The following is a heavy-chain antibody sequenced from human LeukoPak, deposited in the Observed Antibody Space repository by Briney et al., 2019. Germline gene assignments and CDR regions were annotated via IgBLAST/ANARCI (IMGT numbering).Heavy chain of an antibody. CDR1: GCTVSSNY. CDR2: IYSGGST. D-gene: IGHD6-13*01. J-gene: IGHJ4*02. Sequence: AGGSLRLSCAGSGCTVSSNYMSWVRQAPGKGLEWVSVIYSGGSTYYADSVKGRFTISRDNSKNTLYLQMNSLRAEDTAVYYCARVVGEAGHFDYWGQGTLVTVSS. CDR3: ARVVGEAGHFDY. V-gene: IGHV3-53*01.